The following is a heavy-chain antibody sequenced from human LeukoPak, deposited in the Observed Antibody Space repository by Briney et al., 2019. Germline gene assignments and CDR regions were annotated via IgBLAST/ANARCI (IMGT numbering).Heavy chain of an antibody. CDR3: AKVGLQSYYFDY. Sequence: RPGGSLRLSCAASEFTFSSYAMSWVRQAPGKGLEWVSGISGSGGDTYYADSVKGRFTISRDNSKNTLYLQMNSLRAEDTAVYYCAKVGLQSYYFDYWGQGTLVTVSS. CDR2: ISGSGGDT. CDR1: EFTFSSYA. V-gene: IGHV3-23*01. J-gene: IGHJ4*02. D-gene: IGHD3/OR15-3a*01.